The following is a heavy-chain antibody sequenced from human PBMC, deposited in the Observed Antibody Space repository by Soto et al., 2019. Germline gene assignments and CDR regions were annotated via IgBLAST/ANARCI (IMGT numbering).Heavy chain of an antibody. V-gene: IGHV5-10-1*01. J-gene: IGHJ6*02. CDR2: IDPSDSYT. Sequence: EVQLVQSGAEVKKPGESLRISCKGSGYSFTSYWISWVRQMPGKGLEWMGRIDPSDSYTNYSPSFQGHVTISADKSISTAYLQWSSLKASDTAMYYCARQGMITRREYGMDVWGQGTTVTVSS. D-gene: IGHD3-16*01. CDR3: ARQGMITRREYGMDV. CDR1: GYSFTSYW.